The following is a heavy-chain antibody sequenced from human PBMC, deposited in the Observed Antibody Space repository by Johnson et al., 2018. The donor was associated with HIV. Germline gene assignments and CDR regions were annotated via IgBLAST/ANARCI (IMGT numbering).Heavy chain of an antibody. Sequence: QVQLVESGGGVVQPGGSLRLSCAASRFTFSSYGMHWFRQAPGKGLEWVAVISYDGVSKYYGDSVKGRFTISRDNSKNTLYLQMNSLRAEDTAVYYWASREWGGAFDIWGQGTMVTVSS. J-gene: IGHJ3*02. CDR2: ISYDGVSK. V-gene: IGHV3-30*03. CDR1: RFTFSSYG. D-gene: IGHD3-3*01. CDR3: ASREWGGAFDI.